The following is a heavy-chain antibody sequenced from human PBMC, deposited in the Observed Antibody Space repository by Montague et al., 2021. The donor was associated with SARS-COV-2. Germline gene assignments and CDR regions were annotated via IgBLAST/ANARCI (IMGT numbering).Heavy chain of an antibody. CDR1: GFTFDDYA. D-gene: IGHD6-13*01. Sequence: SLRLSCAVSGFTFDDYAVHWVRQAPGKGLEWVAGISWNGGRLGYADSVKGRFTISRDNAKNSLYLQMNSLRPEDTALYYCAKDTGAAAGTLGYCDYWGQGTLVTVSS. CDR2: ISWNGGRL. J-gene: IGHJ4*02. CDR3: AKDTGAAAGTLGYCDY. V-gene: IGHV3-9*01.